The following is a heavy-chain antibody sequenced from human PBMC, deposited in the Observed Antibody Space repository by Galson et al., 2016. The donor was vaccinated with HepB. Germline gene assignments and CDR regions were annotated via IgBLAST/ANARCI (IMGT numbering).Heavy chain of an antibody. CDR2: LYWNGDK. CDR1: GFSPSTSGMA. J-gene: IGHJ4*02. Sequence: PALVKPTQTLTMTCTFSGFSPSTSGMAVSWIRQLPGKALEWLAVLYWNGDKRYSPSLKSRLTIIKDASKNQVVLTMTNMDPVDTATYFCAHRSTAAASVDYWGQGTLVTVSS. D-gene: IGHD6-25*01. CDR3: AHRSTAAASVDY. V-gene: IGHV2-5*08.